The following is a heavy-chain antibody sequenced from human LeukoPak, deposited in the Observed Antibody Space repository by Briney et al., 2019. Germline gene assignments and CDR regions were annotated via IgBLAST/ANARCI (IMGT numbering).Heavy chain of an antibody. J-gene: IGHJ6*03. V-gene: IGHV3-48*01. Sequence: GGSLRLSCAASGFTFSSYGMTWVRQAPGKGLEWVSYISSSSSTIYYADSVKGRFTISRDNAKNSLYLQLNSLRAEDTAVYYCARDGAWFGELSHYYYMDVWGKGTTVTVSS. CDR1: GFTFSSYG. D-gene: IGHD3-10*01. CDR3: ARDGAWFGELSHYYYMDV. CDR2: ISSSSSTI.